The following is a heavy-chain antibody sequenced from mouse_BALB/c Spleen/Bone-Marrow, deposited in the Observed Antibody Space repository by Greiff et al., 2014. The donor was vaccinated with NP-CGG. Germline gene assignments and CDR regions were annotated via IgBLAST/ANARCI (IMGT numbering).Heavy chain of an antibody. CDR2: ISSGSSTI. D-gene: IGHD1-1*01. Sequence: EVKLMESGGGLVQPGGSRKLSCAASGFTFSSFAMHWVRQAPEKGLGWVAYISSGSSTIYYADTVMGRFTISRDNPKNTLFLQMTSLRSEDTAMYYCARSGSSSGYFDYWGQGTTLTVSS. J-gene: IGHJ2*01. CDR1: GFTFSSFA. V-gene: IGHV5-17*02. CDR3: ARSGSSSGYFDY.